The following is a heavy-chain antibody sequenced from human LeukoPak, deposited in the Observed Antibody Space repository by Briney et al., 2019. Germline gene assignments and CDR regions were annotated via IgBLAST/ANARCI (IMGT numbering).Heavy chain of an antibody. D-gene: IGHD3-3*01. CDR1: GYSFTSYW. J-gene: IGHJ5*02. CDR2: IYPGDSDT. Sequence: GESLKISCKGSGYSFTSYWIGWVRQMPGKGLEWMGIIYPGDSDTRYSPSFQGQVTISADKSISTAYRQWSSLKASDTAMYYCTRLPSYFDFWFVPWGQGALVTVSS. CDR3: TRLPSYFDFWFVP. V-gene: IGHV5-51*01.